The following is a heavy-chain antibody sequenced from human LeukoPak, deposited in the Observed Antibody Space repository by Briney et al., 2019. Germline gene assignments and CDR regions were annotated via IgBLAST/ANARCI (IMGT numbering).Heavy chain of an antibody. J-gene: IGHJ4*02. V-gene: IGHV1-2*06. Sequence: ASVKVSCKASAYTFTGYYMHWVRQAPGQGLEWMGRINPNSGGTNYAQKFQGRVTMTRDTSISTAYMELSRLRSDDTAVYYCARPYSSSDPFDYWGQGTLVNFSS. D-gene: IGHD6-6*01. CDR1: AYTFTGYY. CDR2: INPNSGGT. CDR3: ARPYSSSDPFDY.